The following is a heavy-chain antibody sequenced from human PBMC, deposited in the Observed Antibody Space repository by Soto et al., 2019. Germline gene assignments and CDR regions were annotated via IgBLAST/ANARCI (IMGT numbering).Heavy chain of an antibody. CDR3: AREKGYISGPKNFDY. J-gene: IGHJ4*02. CDR2: IYDSGSS. D-gene: IGHD5-12*01. V-gene: IGHV4-30-4*01. Sequence: PYETLSLTCTFSCASTFSGDYLWSWIRLSPGKGLEWIGYIYDSGSSYYNPSLKSRVTMSVDTSKNQFSLKLRSVTAADTAVYYCAREKGYISGPKNFDYWGQGTLVTVSS. CDR1: CASTFSGDYL.